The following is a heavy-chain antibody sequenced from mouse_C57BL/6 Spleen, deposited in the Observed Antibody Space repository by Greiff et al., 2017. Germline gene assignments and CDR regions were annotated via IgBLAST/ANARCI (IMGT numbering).Heavy chain of an antibody. V-gene: IGHV1-53*01. Sequence: QVQLQQPGTELVKPGASVKLSCKASGYTFTSYWMHWVKQRPGQGLEWIGNINPSNGGTNYNEKFKSKATLTVDKPSSTAYMQLSSLTSEDSAVYYYASYYYGSSYWYFDVWGTGTTVTVSS. J-gene: IGHJ1*03. CDR3: ASYYYGSSYWYFDV. CDR2: INPSNGGT. CDR1: GYTFTSYW. D-gene: IGHD1-1*01.